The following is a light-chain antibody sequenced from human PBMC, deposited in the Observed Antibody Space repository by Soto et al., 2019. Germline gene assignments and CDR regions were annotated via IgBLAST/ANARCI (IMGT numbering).Light chain of an antibody. CDR2: SAS. V-gene: IGKV1-27*01. CDR1: QDIIYY. CDR3: QQYNSAPNT. J-gene: IGKJ2*01. Sequence: DIRMTQSPSSLSAFVGDTVIITCRASQDIIYYLAWYQQKPGKIPKLLIHSASTLQTGVQSRFSGTGSGTVFTLTINNLQPEDVATYYCQQYNSAPNTFGQGSRLEIK.